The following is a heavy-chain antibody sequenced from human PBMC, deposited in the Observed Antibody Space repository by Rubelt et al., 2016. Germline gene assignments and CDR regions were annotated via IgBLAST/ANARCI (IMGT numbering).Heavy chain of an antibody. J-gene: IGHJ4*02. V-gene: IGHV3-21*01. CDR3: ARVNWEESYPRSDY. D-gene: IGHD1-26*01. Sequence: EVQLVESGGGLVQPGGSLRLSCAASGFTFSTYSMTWVRQAPGKGLEWVSAISRSSDYIFYGDSVRGRFTISRDNAKNSLYLPMNSLRAEDTAVYYCARVNWEESYPRSDYWGQGTLVTVSS. CDR2: ISRSSDYI. CDR1: GFTFSTYS.